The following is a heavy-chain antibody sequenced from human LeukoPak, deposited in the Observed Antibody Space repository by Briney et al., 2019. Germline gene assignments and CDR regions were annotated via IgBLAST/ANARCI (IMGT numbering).Heavy chain of an antibody. J-gene: IGHJ4*02. Sequence: ASVKVSCKVSGYTLTELSMHWVRQAPGKGLEWMGGFDPEDGETIYAQKFQGRVTMTEDTSTDTAYMELSSLRSEDTAVYYCATKEQWLGDSAFDYWGQGTLVTVSS. CDR1: GYTLTELS. V-gene: IGHV1-24*01. CDR3: ATKEQWLGDSAFDY. CDR2: FDPEDGET. D-gene: IGHD6-19*01.